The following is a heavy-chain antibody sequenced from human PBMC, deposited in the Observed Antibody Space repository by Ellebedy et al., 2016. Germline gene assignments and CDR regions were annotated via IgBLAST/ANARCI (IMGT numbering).Heavy chain of an antibody. D-gene: IGHD3-10*01. V-gene: IGHV3-23*01. CDR3: ANVGGSGTYYNGY. CDR1: GFTFSSYS. J-gene: IGHJ4*02. CDR2: VVGSGERT. Sequence: GESLKISCAASGFTFSSYSMNWVRQAPGKGPEWVSAVVGSGERTFYADSVKGRFTISRDNSKNRLYLQMSSLKVEDTATYYCANVGGSGTYYNGYWGQGTLVTVSS.